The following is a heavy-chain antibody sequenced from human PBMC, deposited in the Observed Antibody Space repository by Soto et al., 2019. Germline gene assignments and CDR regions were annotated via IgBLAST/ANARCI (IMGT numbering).Heavy chain of an antibody. CDR1: GDSVSGYY. V-gene: IGHV4-4*07. CDR2: MYTSGIT. CDR3: ARDDKGVSSAMLY. Sequence: SETLCLTCSVSGDSVSGYYWYWIRQPAGKGLEWIGRMYTSGITNYSPSPKSRVTMSVDTSTKQFSMKMTSVTAADTPVYYCARDDKGVSSAMLYWGQGTLVTVPQ. D-gene: IGHD3-10*02. J-gene: IGHJ4*02.